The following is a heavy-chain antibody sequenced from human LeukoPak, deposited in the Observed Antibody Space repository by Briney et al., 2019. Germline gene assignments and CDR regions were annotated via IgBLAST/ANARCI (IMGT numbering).Heavy chain of an antibody. CDR2: IIPIFGTA. J-gene: IGHJ4*02. V-gene: IGHV1-69*01. D-gene: IGHD1-26*01. Sequence: SVKVSCKSSGGTFSIYAISWVRQPPAQGLEWMGGIIPIFGTANYAQEFQGRVTFTADESTGKAYMDLRGMVSEDTAVYYCARDLYSGSYSKFDYGGQGTLVTVSS. CDR1: GGTFSIYA. CDR3: ARDLYSGSYSKFDY.